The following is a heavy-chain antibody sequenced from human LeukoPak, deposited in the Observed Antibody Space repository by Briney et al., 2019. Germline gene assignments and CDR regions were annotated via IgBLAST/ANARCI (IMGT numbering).Heavy chain of an antibody. CDR1: GGSISSYY. Sequence: PSETLSLTCTVSGGSISSYYWSWIRQTPGKGLEWIGSTYYRGTTYYNPSLKSRVTISVDTSKNQFSLKLSSVTAADTAVYCFFFQAEDGIRDAFDIWGQGTMVTVSS. J-gene: IGHJ3*02. CDR2: TYYRGTT. CDR3: FFQAEDGIRDAFDI. D-gene: IGHD2-21*01. V-gene: IGHV4-59*04.